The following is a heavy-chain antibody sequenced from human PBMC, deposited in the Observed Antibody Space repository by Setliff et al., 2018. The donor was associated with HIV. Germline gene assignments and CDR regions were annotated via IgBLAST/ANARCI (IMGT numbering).Heavy chain of an antibody. CDR3: ARGIAAVGVGGFDY. CDR2: IGPYNDRT. J-gene: IGHJ4*02. V-gene: IGHV1-18*01. D-gene: IGHD6-13*01. CDR1: GYMFIAYG. Sequence: ASVKVSCKTSGYMFIAYGMSWVRRAPGQGLEWMGWIGPYNDRTEYAQEFQGRVAITRDTSANTGYMELSSLRSEDAAVYYCARGIAAVGVGGFDYWSQGTLVTVSS.